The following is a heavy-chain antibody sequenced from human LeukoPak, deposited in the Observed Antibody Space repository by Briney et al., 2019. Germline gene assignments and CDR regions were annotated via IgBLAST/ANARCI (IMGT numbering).Heavy chain of an antibody. Sequence: ASVKVSCKASGGTFSSYAISWVRQAPGQGLEWMGGIIPIIGTANYAQKFQGRVTITADESTSTAYMELSSLRSEDTAVYYCARVRDYYDILTGYHNHYGMDVWGKGTTVTVSS. J-gene: IGHJ6*04. CDR3: ARVRDYYDILTGYHNHYGMDV. CDR1: GGTFSSYA. D-gene: IGHD3-9*01. V-gene: IGHV1-69*01. CDR2: IIPIIGTA.